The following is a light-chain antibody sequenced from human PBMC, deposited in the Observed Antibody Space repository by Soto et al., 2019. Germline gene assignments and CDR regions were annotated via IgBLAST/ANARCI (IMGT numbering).Light chain of an antibody. CDR2: GAS. Sequence: EIVLTQSPCTLSSSPGERTTLSCRASQSISSNLGWYQQKPGQTPRLLISGASTRATGVPARFSGSGSGTEFTLTISSLQSEDFAVYYCQQYNDWPRTFGQGTKVDIK. J-gene: IGKJ1*01. CDR3: QQYNDWPRT. CDR1: QSISSN. V-gene: IGKV3-15*01.